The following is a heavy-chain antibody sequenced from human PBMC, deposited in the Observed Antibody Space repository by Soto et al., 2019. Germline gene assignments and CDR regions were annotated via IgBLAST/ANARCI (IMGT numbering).Heavy chain of an antibody. V-gene: IGHV1-18*01. CDR2: ISAYNGNT. CDR1: GYTFTSYG. J-gene: IGHJ4*02. CDR3: ARVAVAGAREYYFDY. Sequence: ASVKVSCKASGYTFTSYGISWVRQAPGQGLEWMGWISAYNGNTNYAQKLQGRVTMTTDTSTSTAYMELRSLRSDDTAVYYCARVAVAGAREYYFDYWGQGTLVTVSS. D-gene: IGHD6-19*01.